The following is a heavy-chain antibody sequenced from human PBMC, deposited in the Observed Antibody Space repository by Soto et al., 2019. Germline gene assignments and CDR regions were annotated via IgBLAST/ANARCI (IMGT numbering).Heavy chain of an antibody. J-gene: IGHJ4*02. D-gene: IGHD3-3*01. CDR3: AAEVGFGPLFDY. CDR2: IYYSGST. V-gene: IGHV4-31*03. Sequence: SETLSLTCPVSGGSISSGGYYWSWIRQHPGKGLEWIGYIYYSGSTYYNPSLKSRVTISVDTSKNQFSLKLSSVTAADTAVYYCAAEVGFGPLFDYWGQGTLVTVSS. CDR1: GGSISSGGYY.